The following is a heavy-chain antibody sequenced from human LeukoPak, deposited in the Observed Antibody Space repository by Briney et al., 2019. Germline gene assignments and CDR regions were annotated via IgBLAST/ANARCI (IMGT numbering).Heavy chain of an antibody. V-gene: IGHV4-61*02. CDR2: IYTSGSS. Sequence: SQTLSLTCTVSGGSISSGSYYWGWLRQPAGKGLEWIGRIYTSGSSNYNPSLKRRVTISVDTTKNQFSRKGRSLTAADTAVYYSARAIRYDSNGYYFSPEEYFQHWGQGTLVTVSS. CDR3: ARAIRYDSNGYYFSPEEYFQH. J-gene: IGHJ1*01. CDR1: GGSISSGSYY. D-gene: IGHD3-22*01.